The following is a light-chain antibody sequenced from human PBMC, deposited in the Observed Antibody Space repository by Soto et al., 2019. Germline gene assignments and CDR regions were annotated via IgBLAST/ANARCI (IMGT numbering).Light chain of an antibody. CDR1: SSNIGAGYD. J-gene: IGLJ3*02. CDR2: GNS. CDR3: QSYDSSLSGWV. Sequence: QSALTQPPSVSAAPGQRVTISCTGSSSNIGAGYDVHWYQQLPGTAPKLLIYGNSNRPSGVPDRFSGSKSGTSASLAITGLRAEDEADYYCQSYDSSLSGWVFGGGTKLTVL. V-gene: IGLV1-40*01.